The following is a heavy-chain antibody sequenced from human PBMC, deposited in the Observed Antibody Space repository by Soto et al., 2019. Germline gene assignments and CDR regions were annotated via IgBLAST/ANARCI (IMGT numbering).Heavy chain of an antibody. J-gene: IGHJ4*02. CDR2: IYYSGTT. D-gene: IGHD6-25*01. CDR3: ARSPSGYGDFGF. V-gene: IGHV4-30-4*01. CDR1: GGSISSGDYY. Sequence: SETLSLTCTVSGGSISSGDYYWSWIRQPPGKGLEWIGYIYYSGTTYYNPSLKSRLTISTDTSKNQFSLKLTSVTVADTAVYYCARSPSGYGDFGFWGQGSLVTVSS.